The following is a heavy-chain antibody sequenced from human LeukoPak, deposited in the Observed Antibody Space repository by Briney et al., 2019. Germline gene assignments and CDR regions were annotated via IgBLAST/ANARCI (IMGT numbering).Heavy chain of an antibody. D-gene: IGHD3-22*01. CDR1: GFSFSSYW. Sequence: PGGSLRLSCAASGFSFSSYWMSWVRQAPGKGLEWVANIKQDGSDKKYVDSVKGRFTISRDNSENTLYLQMNSLRAEDTAVYYCAKDSRNYYDSSGYGTFDYWGQGTLVTVSS. CDR2: IKQDGSDK. V-gene: IGHV3-7*01. J-gene: IGHJ4*02. CDR3: AKDSRNYYDSSGYGTFDY.